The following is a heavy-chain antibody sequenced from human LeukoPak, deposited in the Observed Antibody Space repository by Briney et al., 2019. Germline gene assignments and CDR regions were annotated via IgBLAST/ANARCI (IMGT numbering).Heavy chain of an antibody. Sequence: GGSLRLSCAASGFTFSSYAMSWVRQAPGKGLEWVSAISGSGGSTYYADSVKGRFTISRDNSKNTLYLQMSSLRAEDTAVYYCAKPLRQLAYYYYYGMDVWGQGTTVTVSS. CDR3: AKPLRQLAYYYYYGMDV. V-gene: IGHV3-23*01. CDR2: ISGSGGST. D-gene: IGHD6-13*01. J-gene: IGHJ6*02. CDR1: GFTFSSYA.